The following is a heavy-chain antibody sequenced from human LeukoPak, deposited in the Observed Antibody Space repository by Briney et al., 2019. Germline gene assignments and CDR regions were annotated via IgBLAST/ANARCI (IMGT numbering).Heavy chain of an antibody. CDR3: ARSRYCSSSSCYIDN. CDR1: GFTFSSYW. CDR2: ISGSGDST. Sequence: GGSLRLSCAASGFTFSSYWMSWVRQAPGKGLEWVSGISGSGDSTYYADSVKGRFTISRDNSKNTLFLQMNRLRGEDTAIYYCARSRYCSSSSCYIDNWGQGTLVTVSS. V-gene: IGHV3-23*01. D-gene: IGHD2-2*02. J-gene: IGHJ4*02.